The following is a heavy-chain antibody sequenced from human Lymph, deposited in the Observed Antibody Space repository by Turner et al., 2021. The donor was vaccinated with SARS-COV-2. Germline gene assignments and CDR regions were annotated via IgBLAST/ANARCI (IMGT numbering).Heavy chain of an antibody. V-gene: IGHV3-33*01. CDR2: IRYDGSNK. J-gene: IGHJ4*02. CDR3: ARVLTPYGDPGDY. D-gene: IGHD4-17*01. Sequence: QVPLLASGGVVVQPGSYLRIYRSAYGFTFSRYGMHGVRQAPGKGLEWVAVIRYDGSNKYYADSVKGRFTISRDNSKNTLYLQMNSLRSEDTAVYYCARVLTPYGDPGDYWGQGTLVTVSS. CDR1: GFTFSRYG.